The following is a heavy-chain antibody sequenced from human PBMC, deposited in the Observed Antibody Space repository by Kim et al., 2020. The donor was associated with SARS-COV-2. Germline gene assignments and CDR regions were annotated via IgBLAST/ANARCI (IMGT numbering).Heavy chain of an antibody. CDR1: GFTVTSNY. V-gene: IGHV3-53*01. D-gene: IGHD2-15*01. CDR2: IAGAGAT. J-gene: IGHJ3*01. CDR3: AGQYCGGGGGGGCYPQGFDF. Sequence: GGSLRLSCATSGFTVTSNYISWVRQTPEKGLEWVSLIAGAGATYYADSVKGRFTISRDSSQKTVFLQMSSLRSDDTAVYYCAGQYCGGGGGGGCYPQGFDFWGQGTKVTVSS.